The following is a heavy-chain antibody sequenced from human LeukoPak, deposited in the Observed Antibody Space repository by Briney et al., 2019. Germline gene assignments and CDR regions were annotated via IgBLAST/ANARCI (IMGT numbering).Heavy chain of an antibody. V-gene: IGHV4-34*01. CDR3: ASGQYYDLWSGYYVD. CDR2: INHSGST. Sequence: PSETLSLTCAVYGGSFSGHYWSWIRQPPGKGLEWIGEINHSGSTNYNPSLESRVTISVDTSKNHFSLKLSSVTAADTAVYYCASGQYYDLWSGYYVDWGEGTLDTVSA. J-gene: IGHJ4*02. D-gene: IGHD3-3*01. CDR1: GGSFSGHY.